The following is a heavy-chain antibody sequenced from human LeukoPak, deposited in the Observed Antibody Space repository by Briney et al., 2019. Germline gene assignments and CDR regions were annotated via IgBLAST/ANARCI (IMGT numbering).Heavy chain of an antibody. CDR1: GFTFSSFA. J-gene: IGHJ5*02. CDR2: VGDSNYNT. V-gene: IGHV3-23*01. Sequence: GGSLRLSCAASGFTFSSFAMSLVRQAPGKGLEWVSLVGDSNYNTYYINSVKGRFPISIANSNNTLDLQVQSLRAGDTAIYSCEREYNDILTDSRNPKSKMSWGQGTLVTVSS. D-gene: IGHD3-9*01. CDR3: EREYNDILTDSRNPKSKMS.